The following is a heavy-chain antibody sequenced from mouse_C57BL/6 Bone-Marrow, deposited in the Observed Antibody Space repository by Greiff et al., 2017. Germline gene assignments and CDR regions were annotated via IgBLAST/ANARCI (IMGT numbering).Heavy chain of an antibody. CDR3: ARVIYYGNDY. D-gene: IGHD2-1*01. J-gene: IGHJ2*01. V-gene: IGHV1-69*01. CDR2: IDPSDSYT. Sequence: MPGQGLEWIGEIDPSDSYTNYHQKFKGKSTLTVDKSSSTAYMQLSSLTSEDSAVYYCARVIYYGNDYWGQGTTLTVSS.